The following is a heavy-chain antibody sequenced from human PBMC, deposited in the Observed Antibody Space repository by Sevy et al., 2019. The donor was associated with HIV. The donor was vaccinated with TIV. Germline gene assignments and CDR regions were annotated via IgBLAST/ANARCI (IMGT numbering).Heavy chain of an antibody. Sequence: GGSLRLSCAASGFILSNYGMHWDRQAPGKGLEWVAVIWRDGTNKFYADSVKGRFTFSRDDSKSTLFLQMNSLRADDTAIYYCAREQGPFDAFDIWGQGTMVTVSS. CDR2: IWRDGTNK. CDR3: AREQGPFDAFDI. V-gene: IGHV3-33*01. J-gene: IGHJ3*02. CDR1: GFILSNYG.